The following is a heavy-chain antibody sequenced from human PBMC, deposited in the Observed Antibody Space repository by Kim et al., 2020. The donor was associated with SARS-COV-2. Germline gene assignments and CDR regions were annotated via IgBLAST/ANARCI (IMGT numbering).Heavy chain of an antibody. D-gene: IGHD2-2*01. V-gene: IGHV3-23*01. Sequence: GGSLRLSCAASGFTFSSYAMSWVRQAPGKGLEWVSAISGSGGSTYYADSVKGRFTISRDNSKNTLYLQMNSLRAEDTAVYYCAKGGGSPAAIRYYYYMDVWGKGTPVTVSS. CDR2: ISGSGGST. CDR1: GFTFSSYA. CDR3: AKGGGSPAAIRYYYYMDV. J-gene: IGHJ6*03.